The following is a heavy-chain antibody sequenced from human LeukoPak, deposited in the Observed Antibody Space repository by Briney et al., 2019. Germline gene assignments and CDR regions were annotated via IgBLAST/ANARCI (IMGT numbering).Heavy chain of an antibody. CDR3: ASFWVGYCSSTSCFRPDY. CDR2: IYYSGST. Sequence: SQTLSLTCTVSGGSISSGDYYWSWIRQPPGKGLEWIGYIYYSGSTYYNPSLKSRVTISVDTSKNRFSLKLSSVTAADTAMYYCASFWVGYCSSTSCFRPDYWGQGTLVTVSS. V-gene: IGHV4-30-4*01. D-gene: IGHD2-2*01. J-gene: IGHJ4*02. CDR1: GGSISSGDYY.